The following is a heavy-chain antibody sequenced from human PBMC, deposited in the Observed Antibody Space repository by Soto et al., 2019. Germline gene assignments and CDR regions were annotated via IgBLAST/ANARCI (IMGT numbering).Heavy chain of an antibody. CDR2: ISAYNGNT. CDR3: ASEPTTIFGVVPSRSGMDV. D-gene: IGHD3-3*01. J-gene: IGHJ6*02. Sequence: ASVKVSCKASGYTFTSYGISWVRQAPGQGLEWMGWISAYNGNTNYAQKLQGRVTMTTDTSTSTAYVELRSLRSDDTAVYYCASEPTTIFGVVPSRSGMDVWGQGTTVTAP. CDR1: GYTFTSYG. V-gene: IGHV1-18*04.